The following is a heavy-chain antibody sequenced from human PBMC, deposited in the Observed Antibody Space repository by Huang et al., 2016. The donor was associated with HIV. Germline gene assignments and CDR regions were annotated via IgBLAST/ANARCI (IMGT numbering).Heavy chain of an antibody. Sequence: QVQLVQSGAEVKKPGASVKVSCKASGYTFTDYYIHWVRQAPGQGLEGRGWIHPSSGGTNYAQKVQGRVTMTRDTSVSTAYMDLSRLRSDDTAMYYCALDWLLSYYFDYWGQGTLVTVSS. D-gene: IGHD3-9*01. CDR3: ALDWLLSYYFDY. V-gene: IGHV1-2*02. CDR2: IHPSSGGT. CDR1: GYTFTDYY. J-gene: IGHJ4*02.